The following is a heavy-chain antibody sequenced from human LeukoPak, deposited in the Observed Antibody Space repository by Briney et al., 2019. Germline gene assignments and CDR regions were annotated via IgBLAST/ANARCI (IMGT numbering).Heavy chain of an antibody. CDR2: IYYSGST. J-gene: IGHJ1*01. CDR1: GGSISSGGYY. CDR3: ARSAAAGSRYFQH. D-gene: IGHD6-13*01. V-gene: IGHV4-31*03. Sequence: SETLSLTCTVSGGSISSGGYYWSWIRQHPGKGLEWIGYIYYSGSTYYNPSLKSRVTISEDTSKNQFSLKLSSVTAADTAVYYCARSAAAGSRYFQHWGQGTLLTVSS.